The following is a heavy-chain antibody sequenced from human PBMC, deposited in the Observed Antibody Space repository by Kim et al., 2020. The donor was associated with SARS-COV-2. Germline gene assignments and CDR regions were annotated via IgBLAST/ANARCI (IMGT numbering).Heavy chain of an antibody. CDR3: ARSSLLAFDY. J-gene: IGHJ4*02. CDR1: GYTFTDYH. CDR2: LSANSGGA. V-gene: IGHV1-2*06. Sequence: ASVKVSCKASGYTFTDYHIHWVRQAPGQGLEWMGRLSANSGGANYAQRFQGRVTMTMDTSISTVYLEMTRLRSDDTAVYYCARSSLLAFDYWGTGTLVT. D-gene: IGHD2-15*01.